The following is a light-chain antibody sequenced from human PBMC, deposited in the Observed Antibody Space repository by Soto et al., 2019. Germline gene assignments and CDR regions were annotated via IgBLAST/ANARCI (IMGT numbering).Light chain of an antibody. CDR3: QQYDKTVRPVT. J-gene: IGKJ4*01. V-gene: IGKV3-15*01. CDR1: RSVSTN. CDR2: GAS. Sequence: DIILTQSPAIVSVSPGERATLSCRASRSVSTNLAWYQHKHGQAPRLLIYGASTRVTDIPPRFSGSGSGTEFTLTINYLKSEDFGGYYCQQYDKTVRPVTFGGGTKVEI.